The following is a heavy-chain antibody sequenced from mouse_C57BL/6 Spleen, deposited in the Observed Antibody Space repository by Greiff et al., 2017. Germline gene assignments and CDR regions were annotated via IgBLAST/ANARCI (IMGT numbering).Heavy chain of an antibody. D-gene: IGHD1-1*01. CDR2: IWSGGST. CDR1: GFSLTSYG. J-gene: IGHJ3*01. V-gene: IGHV2-2*01. CDR3: AGYYYGSSWFAY. Sequence: VQLQQSGPGLVQPSQSLSITCTVSGFSLTSYGVHWVRQSPGKGLEWLGVIWSGGSTDYNAAFISRLSISKDNSKSQVFFKMNSLHADDTAIYYCAGYYYGSSWFAYWGQGTLVTVSA.